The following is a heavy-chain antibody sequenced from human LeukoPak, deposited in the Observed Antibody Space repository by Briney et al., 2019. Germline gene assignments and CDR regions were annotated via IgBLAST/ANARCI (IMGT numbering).Heavy chain of an antibody. Sequence: PGGSVRLSCAASGVTFSSDCMRWVRQAPGKGLVWVSRINEDGSTTNYADSVKGRSTIFRDNAKNTLYLQMNSLRAEDTAVYYCVRDLGGRSGHWGQGTLVTVSS. CDR2: INEDGSTT. D-gene: IGHD1-26*01. V-gene: IGHV3-74*01. CDR3: VRDLGGRSGH. CDR1: GVTFSSDC. J-gene: IGHJ4*02.